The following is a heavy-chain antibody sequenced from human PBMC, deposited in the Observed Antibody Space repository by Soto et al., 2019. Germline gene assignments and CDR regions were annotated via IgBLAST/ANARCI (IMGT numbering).Heavy chain of an antibody. D-gene: IGHD3-10*01. V-gene: IGHV4-59*12. Sequence: VQLVESGGGLVQPGGSLRLSCAASGFTFSSYSMNWVRQAPGKGLEWIGYIYHSGSTSHNPSLKSRVTISVDRSKNQFSLKLRSVTAADTAIYYCVRDRGGGSGNYYKSQGMDVWGQGTTVTVSS. CDR2: IYHSGST. J-gene: IGHJ6*02. CDR1: GFTFSSYS. CDR3: VRDRGGGSGNYYKSQGMDV.